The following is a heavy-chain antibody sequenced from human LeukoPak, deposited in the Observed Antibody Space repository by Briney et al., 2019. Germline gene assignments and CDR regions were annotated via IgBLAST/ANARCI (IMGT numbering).Heavy chain of an antibody. J-gene: IGHJ4*02. CDR1: GYSFTSYW. CDR3: ARHADDNRGFYVGY. CDR2: VYPGDSNT. Sequence: RGESLKISCKGSGYSFTSYWIAWVRQMPGKGLEWMGIVYPGDSNTRYSPSFQGQVTISADKSISTAYLQWRSLKASDTAMYYCARHADDNRGFYVGYWGQGTLVTVSS. V-gene: IGHV5-51*01. D-gene: IGHD3-22*01.